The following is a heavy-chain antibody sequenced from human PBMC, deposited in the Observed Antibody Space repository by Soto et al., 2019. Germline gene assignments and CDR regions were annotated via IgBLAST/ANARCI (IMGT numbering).Heavy chain of an antibody. CDR3: AGFHLGYYGMDV. CDR2: ISYSGST. D-gene: IGHD3-16*01. V-gene: IGHV4-59*08. J-gene: IGHJ6*02. CDR1: GGSISGYY. Sequence: SETLSLTCTVSGGSISGYYWSWIRQPPGKGLEWIGYISYSGSTNYNPSLKSRVTISVDTSKNQFSLKLSSVTAADTAVYYCAGFHLGYYGMDVWGQGTTVTVSS.